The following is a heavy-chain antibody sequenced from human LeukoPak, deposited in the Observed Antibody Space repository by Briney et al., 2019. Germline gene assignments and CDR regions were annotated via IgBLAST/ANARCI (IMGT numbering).Heavy chain of an antibody. D-gene: IGHD2-8*01. V-gene: IGHV4-39*01. CDR3: ARNVSAGYFDY. Sequence: SETLSLTCSVSGGSMTGTTYYWAWIRQPPGKGLEWIGSVYYSGSTSYSPSLKSRVTISVDTSKNQFPLRLSSVTAADTAVYYCARNVSAGYFDYWGHGTLVTVSS. J-gene: IGHJ4*01. CDR2: VYYSGST. CDR1: GGSMTGTTYY.